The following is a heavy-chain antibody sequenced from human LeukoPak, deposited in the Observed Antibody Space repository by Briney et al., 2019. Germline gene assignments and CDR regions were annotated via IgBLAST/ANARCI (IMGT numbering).Heavy chain of an antibody. V-gene: IGHV3-48*03. J-gene: IGHJ4*02. D-gene: IGHD3-16*02. CDR3: AKGGLGESSLNNFDY. CDR1: GFTFRSYE. CDR2: ISGSGSTI. Sequence: GGSLRLSCAASGFTFRSYEMTWVRQAPGKGPEWVSYISGSGSTIYYTDSVKGRFTISRDNAKNSLYLQMNSLRPEDTAVYYCAKGGLGESSLNNFDYWGQGTLVTVSS.